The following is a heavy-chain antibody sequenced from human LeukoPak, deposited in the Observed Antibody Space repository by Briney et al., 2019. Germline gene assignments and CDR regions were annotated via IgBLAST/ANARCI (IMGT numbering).Heavy chain of an antibody. CDR1: GGSISSSSYY. D-gene: IGHD1-26*01. CDR3: ARHEVGVFDY. Sequence: SETLSLTCTVSGGSISSSSYYWGWIRQPPGKGLEWIGSIYYSGSTNYNPSLKSRVTISVDTSKNQFSLKLSSVTAADTAVYYCARHEVGVFDYWGQGTLVTVSS. V-gene: IGHV4-39*07. J-gene: IGHJ4*02. CDR2: IYYSGST.